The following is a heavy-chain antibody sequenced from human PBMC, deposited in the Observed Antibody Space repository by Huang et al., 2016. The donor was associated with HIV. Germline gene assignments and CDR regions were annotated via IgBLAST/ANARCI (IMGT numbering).Heavy chain of an antibody. CDR3: ARSLYSSGWTYWYFDL. D-gene: IGHD6-19*01. CDR1: GGTVRSYG. V-gene: IGHV1-69*01. J-gene: IGHJ2*01. Sequence: QAQLVQSGAEVKKPGSSVKVSCKASGGTVRSYGISGVRQAPGQGLEWVGEIDTMFGTANYAHKFKGRVTITADESTSTAYMELSSLRSEDTAVYYCARSLYSSGWTYWYFDLWGRGTLVTVSS. CDR2: IDTMFGTA.